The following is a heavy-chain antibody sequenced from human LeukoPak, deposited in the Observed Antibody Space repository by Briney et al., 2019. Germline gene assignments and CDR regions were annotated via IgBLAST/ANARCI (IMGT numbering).Heavy chain of an antibody. J-gene: IGHJ4*02. CDR1: GGSISSYY. Sequence: PSETLSLTCTVSGGSISSYYWSWVRQPPGKGLEWIGYIYYSGSTNYNPSLKSRVTISVDTSKNQFSLRLSSVTAADTAFYYCARDRGVSGFDYWGQGTLVTVSS. D-gene: IGHD6-13*01. V-gene: IGHV4-59*12. CDR3: ARDRGVSGFDY. CDR2: IYYSGST.